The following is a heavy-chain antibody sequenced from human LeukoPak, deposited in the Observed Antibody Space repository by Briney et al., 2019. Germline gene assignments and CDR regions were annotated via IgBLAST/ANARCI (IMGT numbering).Heavy chain of an antibody. CDR2: ISSSGSTI. CDR3: GSLHGSSSSPHDY. D-gene: IGHD6-6*01. V-gene: IGHV3-48*03. J-gene: IGHJ4*02. Sequence: PGGSLRLSCAASGFTFSSYEMNWVRQAPGKGLEWVSYISSSGSTIYYADSVKGRFTISRDNAKNSLYLQMNSLRAEDTAVYYCGSLHGSSSSPHDYWGQGTLVTVSS. CDR1: GFTFSSYE.